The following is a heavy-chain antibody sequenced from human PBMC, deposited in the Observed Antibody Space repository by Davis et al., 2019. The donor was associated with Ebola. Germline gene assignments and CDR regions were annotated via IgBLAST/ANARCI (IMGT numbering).Heavy chain of an antibody. CDR3: AKGTRGYSGYDYFDY. V-gene: IGHV3-9*01. CDR1: GFTFDDYA. CDR2: IRCCSGSI. D-gene: IGHD5-12*01. J-gene: IGHJ4*02. Sequence: SLKISCAASGFTFDDYAMHLVRQAPGKRLGWVSGIRCCSGSIGYADSVKGRFTISRDNAKNSLYLQMNSLRAEDTALYYCAKGTRGYSGYDYFDYWGQGTLVTVSS.